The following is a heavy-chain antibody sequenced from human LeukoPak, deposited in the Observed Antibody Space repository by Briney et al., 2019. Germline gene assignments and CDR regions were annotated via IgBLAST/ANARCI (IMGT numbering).Heavy chain of an antibody. D-gene: IGHD1-1*01. V-gene: IGHV3-30*03. CDR3: ARGNGAPNWFDS. J-gene: IGHJ5*01. Sequence: GGSLRLSCAASGFTFSSYGMHWVRQAPGKGLEWVAVISYDGSNKYYADSVKGRFTISRDNSKNTVDLQLNSLRTEDTAVYYSARGNGAPNWFDSWGQGTLVTVSS. CDR2: ISYDGSNK. CDR1: GFTFSSYG.